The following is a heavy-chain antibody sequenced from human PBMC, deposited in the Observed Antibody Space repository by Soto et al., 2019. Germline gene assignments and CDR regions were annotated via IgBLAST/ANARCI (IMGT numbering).Heavy chain of an antibody. V-gene: IGHV3-7*01. D-gene: IGHD6-13*01. CDR1: GFNFNTYW. CDR2: LNTDGSAR. Sequence: PGGSLRLSCAASGFNFNTYWMTWVRQAPGKGLEWVANLNTDGSARYYVDSVKGRFTISRDNSKNTLYLQMNSLRAEDTAVYYCAREIATTGLYYFDYWGQGTLVTVSS. J-gene: IGHJ4*02. CDR3: AREIATTGLYYFDY.